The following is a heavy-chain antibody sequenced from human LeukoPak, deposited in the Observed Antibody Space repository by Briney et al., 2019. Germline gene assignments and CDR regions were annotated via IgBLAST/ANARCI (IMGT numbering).Heavy chain of an antibody. J-gene: IGHJ4*02. CDR2: ISSSSDTI. Sequence: PGGSLRLSCAASGFTFSSYGMNWVRQAPGKGLEWVSYISSSSDTIYYADSVKGRFTISRDNAKNSLYLQMNSLRAEDTAVYYCARRDYDGSSGYYDSSYWGQGTLVTVSS. D-gene: IGHD3-22*01. V-gene: IGHV3-48*01. CDR1: GFTFSSYG. CDR3: ARRDYDGSSGYYDSSY.